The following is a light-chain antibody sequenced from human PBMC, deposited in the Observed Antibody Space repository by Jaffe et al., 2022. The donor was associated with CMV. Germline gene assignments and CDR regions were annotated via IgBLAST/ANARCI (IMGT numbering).Light chain of an antibody. V-gene: IGKV2-30*01. Sequence: DVVMTQSPLSLPVTLGQPASISCRSSQSLVYDDGNTYLNWFQQRPGQSPRRLIYRVSNRDSGVPDRFSGSGSGTDFTLTISRVEAEDVGVYYCMQGTRWPWTFGQGTTVEIK. CDR3: MQGTRWPWT. CDR1: QSLVYDDGNTY. J-gene: IGKJ1*01. CDR2: RVS.